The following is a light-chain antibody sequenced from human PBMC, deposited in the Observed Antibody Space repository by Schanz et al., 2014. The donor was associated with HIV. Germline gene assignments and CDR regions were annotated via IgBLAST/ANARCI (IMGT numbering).Light chain of an antibody. CDR2: GAS. CDR3: QQYNDWPPIT. CDR1: QSISSN. V-gene: IGKV3-15*01. J-gene: IGKJ5*01. Sequence: EIVLTQSPGTLSLSPGERATLSCRASQSISSNYLAWYQQKAGQPPRLLIYGASTRVTGIPARFSGSGSGTEFTLTISSLQSEDFAVYYCQQYNDWPPITFGQGTRLEIK.